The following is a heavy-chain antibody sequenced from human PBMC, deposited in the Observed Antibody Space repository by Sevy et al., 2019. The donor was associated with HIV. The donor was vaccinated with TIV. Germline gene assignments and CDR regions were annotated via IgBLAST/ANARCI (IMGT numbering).Heavy chain of an antibody. CDR1: GGSFSGYY. CDR2: INHSGST. CDR3: ARARWGSGSYYREPYYLDY. D-gene: IGHD1-26*01. V-gene: IGHV4-34*01. Sequence: SETLSLTCAVYGGSFSGYYWSWIRQPPGKGLEWSGEINHSGSTNYNPSLKGRVTISVDTCKNQFSLKLSSVTAADTAVYYCARARWGSGSYYREPYYLDYWGQGTLVTVSS. J-gene: IGHJ4*02.